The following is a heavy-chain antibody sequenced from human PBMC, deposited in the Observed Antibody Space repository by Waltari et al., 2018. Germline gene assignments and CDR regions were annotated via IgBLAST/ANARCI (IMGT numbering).Heavy chain of an antibody. J-gene: IGHJ4*02. CDR2: INPHSGAT. CDR3: AREGDYGSYFEF. V-gene: IGHV1-2*02. D-gene: IGHD4-17*01. Sequence: QAHLVLSGAELKKPGASVKVSCKASGYTFNAFYIHWVRQAPGQGPGWLGGINPHSGATRYARQFQGRVTLTADRAIDTAYMELNSLKSDDTAMYYCAREGDYGSYFEFGGQGTLVTVSS. CDR1: GYTFNAFY.